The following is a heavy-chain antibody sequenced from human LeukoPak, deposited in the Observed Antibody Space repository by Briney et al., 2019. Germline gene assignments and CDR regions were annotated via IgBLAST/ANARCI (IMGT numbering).Heavy chain of an antibody. CDR2: ISAYNGNT. Sequence: ASVKVSCKASGYTFTSYGISWVRQAPGQGLEWMGWISAYNGNTNYAQKLQGRVTMTTDTSTSTAYMELRSLRSDDTAVYYCARGHNAERRARRLFDYWGQGTLVTVSS. D-gene: IGHD6-25*01. V-gene: IGHV1-18*01. J-gene: IGHJ4*02. CDR1: GYTFTSYG. CDR3: ARGHNAERRARRLFDY.